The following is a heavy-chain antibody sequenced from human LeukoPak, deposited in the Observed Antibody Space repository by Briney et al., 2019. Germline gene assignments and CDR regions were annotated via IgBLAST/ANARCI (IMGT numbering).Heavy chain of an antibody. Sequence: GGSLRLSCAASGFTFSRYGMHWVRQAPGKGLGWVAVISYDGSNKYYADSVKGRFTISRDNSKNTLYLQMNSLRAEDTAVYYCAREDSTKGMDVWGQGATVTVSS. CDR1: GFTFSRYG. J-gene: IGHJ6*02. V-gene: IGHV3-30*03. D-gene: IGHD2-2*01. CDR3: AREDSTKGMDV. CDR2: ISYDGSNK.